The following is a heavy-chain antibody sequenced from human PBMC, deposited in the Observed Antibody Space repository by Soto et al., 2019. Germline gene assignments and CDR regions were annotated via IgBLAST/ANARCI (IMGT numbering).Heavy chain of an antibody. CDR1: GYTFTSYD. D-gene: IGHD1-20*01. V-gene: IGHV1-8*01. CDR2: MNPNSGNT. J-gene: IGHJ4*02. CDR3: ARELNWKGVDY. Sequence: QVQLVQSGAEVKKPGASVKVSCKASGYTFTSYDINWVRQATGQGLEWMGWMNPNSGNTGYAQKFQGRVTMTRNTSTSTPYTELSSLRSEDTAVYYWARELNWKGVDYWGQGTVVTVSS.